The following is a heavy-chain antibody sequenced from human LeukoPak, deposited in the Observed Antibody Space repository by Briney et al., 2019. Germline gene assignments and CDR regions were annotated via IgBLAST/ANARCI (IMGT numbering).Heavy chain of an antibody. Sequence: GGSLRLSCAASGFTFSSYAMSWVRQAPGKGLEWVSAISGSGGSTYYADSVKGRFTISRDNSKNPLYLQMNSLRAEDTAVYYCAKDRGDNWGMFDYWGQGTLVTVSS. V-gene: IGHV3-23*01. CDR1: GFTFSSYA. CDR2: ISGSGGST. D-gene: IGHD7-27*01. J-gene: IGHJ4*02. CDR3: AKDRGDNWGMFDY.